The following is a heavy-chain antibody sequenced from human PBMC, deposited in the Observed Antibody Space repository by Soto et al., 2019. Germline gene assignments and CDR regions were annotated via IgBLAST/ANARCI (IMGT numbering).Heavy chain of an antibody. J-gene: IGHJ4*02. CDR1: GFTVSSNY. CDR2: IYSGGST. V-gene: IGHV3-53*01. D-gene: IGHD6-19*01. CDR3: ARVGSGWYYFDY. Sequence: LSLTCAASGFTVSSNYMSWVRQAPGKGLEWVSVIYSGGSTYYADSVKGRFTISRDNSKNTLYLQMNSLRAEDTAVYYCARVGSGWYYFDYWGQGTLVTVSS.